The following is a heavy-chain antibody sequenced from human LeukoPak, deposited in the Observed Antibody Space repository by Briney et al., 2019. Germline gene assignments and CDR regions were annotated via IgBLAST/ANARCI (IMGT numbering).Heavy chain of an antibody. Sequence: GGSLRLSCAASGFTFSTYEMHWVRQAPGKGLEWVAFIRYDGSNKYYADSVKGRFTISRDNSKNTLYLQMNSLRAEDTAVYYCAKVRATVVPFDYWGQGTLVTVSS. CDR1: GFTFSTYE. V-gene: IGHV3-30*02. CDR3: AKVRATVVPFDY. D-gene: IGHD4-23*01. J-gene: IGHJ4*02. CDR2: IRYDGSNK.